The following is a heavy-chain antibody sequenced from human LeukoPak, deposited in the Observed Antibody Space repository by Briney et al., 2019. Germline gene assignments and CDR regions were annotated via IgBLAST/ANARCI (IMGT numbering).Heavy chain of an antibody. CDR3: VKGGNKGAMDY. CDR1: GFIFGDHS. Sequence: GGSLRLSCAASGFIFGDHSMHWVRQAPGGGLEWVSRIAWDGGLTYYADYLKGRFSISRDNSKNSLHLQMNDLRPEDTAFYYCVKGGNKGAMDYWGQGTLVTVSS. J-gene: IGHJ4*02. CDR2: IAWDGGLT. D-gene: IGHD1/OR15-1a*01. V-gene: IGHV3-43D*03.